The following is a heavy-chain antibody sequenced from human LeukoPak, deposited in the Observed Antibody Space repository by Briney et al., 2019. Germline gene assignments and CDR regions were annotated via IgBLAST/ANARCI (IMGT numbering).Heavy chain of an antibody. Sequence: GGSLILSGPAPGFHFSSYAIHWVRQPPGKGREYVSAISGNGGSTHYATSVKGRFTVSRDNPMRTLYLQMGGPRAEETALYYSARAGYCSNLNCYNAFDIWGQGTMVTVSS. CDR2: ISGNGGST. CDR1: GFHFSSYA. J-gene: IGHJ3*02. D-gene: IGHD2-2*03. V-gene: IGHV3-64*01. CDR3: ARAGYCSNLNCYNAFDI.